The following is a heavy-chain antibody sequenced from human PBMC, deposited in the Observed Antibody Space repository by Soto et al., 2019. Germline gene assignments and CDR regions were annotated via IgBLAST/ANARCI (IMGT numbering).Heavy chain of an antibody. D-gene: IGHD2-15*01. CDR3: ARLGPCSGGICYSRALDY. Sequence: QVQLLQSGAEVKKPGASVKVSCKPSGYTFATLGISWVRQAPGQGLEWMGWITPHNGDTNYAQKLQGRVTMTTETSTSTAYMEVRRLRSADTAVYYCARLGPCSGGICYSRALDYWGQGTLVTVSS. V-gene: IGHV1-18*01. CDR1: GYTFATLG. J-gene: IGHJ4*02. CDR2: ITPHNGDT.